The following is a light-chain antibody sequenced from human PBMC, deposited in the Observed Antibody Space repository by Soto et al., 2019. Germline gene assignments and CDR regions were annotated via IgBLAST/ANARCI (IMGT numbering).Light chain of an antibody. V-gene: IGKV3-11*01. CDR3: QQRSNWES. J-gene: IGKJ3*01. CDR1: QSVSSN. Sequence: EIVMTQSPVTLSVSPGERVTLSCRASQSVSSNLAWYQQKPGQAPRLLIYDASNRATGIPARFSGSGSGTDFTLTISSLEPEDFAIYYCQQRSNWESFGPGTKVDI. CDR2: DAS.